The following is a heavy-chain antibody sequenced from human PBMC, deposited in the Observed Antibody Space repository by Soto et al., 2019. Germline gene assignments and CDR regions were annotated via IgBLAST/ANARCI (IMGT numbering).Heavy chain of an antibody. Sequence: SETLSLTCLVSGGSISSGSQYWNWIRHTPGRGPEWMGYIYYNGNTNYNPSIKSRLTISVDTSKNQFSLKLTSVTAADTAVYYCARYSGSGYARIMDVWGQGTTVTVSS. D-gene: IGHD5-12*01. CDR3: ARYSGSGYARIMDV. CDR2: IYYNGNT. J-gene: IGHJ6*02. V-gene: IGHV4-61*01. CDR1: GGSISSGSQY.